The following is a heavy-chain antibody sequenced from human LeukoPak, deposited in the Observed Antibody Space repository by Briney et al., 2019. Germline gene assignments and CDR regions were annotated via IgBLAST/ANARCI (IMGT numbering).Heavy chain of an antibody. V-gene: IGHV1-18*01. Sequence: ASVKVSCKASGYTFTSYGISWVRQAPGQGLEWMGWISAYNGNTNYAQKLQGRVTMTTDTSTSTAYMELRSLRSDDTAVYYCARDGSVAATSLDAFDIWGQGTMVTVSS. J-gene: IGHJ3*02. CDR2: ISAYNGNT. CDR3: ARDGSVAATSLDAFDI. CDR1: GYTFTSYG. D-gene: IGHD2-15*01.